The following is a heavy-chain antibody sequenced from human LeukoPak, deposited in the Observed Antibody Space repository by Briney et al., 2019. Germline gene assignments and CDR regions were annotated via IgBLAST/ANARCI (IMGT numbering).Heavy chain of an antibody. CDR1: GYTFTSYA. CDR3: AREEYSSGWYNWFDP. Sequence: ASVKVSCKASGYTFTSYAMNWVRQAPGQGLEWMGWINTNTGNPTYAQGFTGRFVFSLDTSVGTAYLQISSLKAEDTAVYYCAREEYSSGWYNWFDPWGQGTLVTVSS. D-gene: IGHD6-19*01. V-gene: IGHV7-4-1*02. CDR2: INTNTGNP. J-gene: IGHJ5*02.